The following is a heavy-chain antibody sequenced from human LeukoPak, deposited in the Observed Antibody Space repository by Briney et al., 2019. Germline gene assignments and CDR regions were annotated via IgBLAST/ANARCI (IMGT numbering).Heavy chain of an antibody. V-gene: IGHV3-64*02. D-gene: IGHD5-24*01. Sequence: GGSLRLSCAASGFTFSSYAMHWVRQAPGKGLEYVSGISTNGGSTYYADSMKGRFTISRDNSKNTLYLQMGSLRAEDMAVYYCARGRDGYTSGDAFDIWGQGTLVTVSS. J-gene: IGHJ3*02. CDR1: GFTFSSYA. CDR3: ARGRDGYTSGDAFDI. CDR2: ISTNGGST.